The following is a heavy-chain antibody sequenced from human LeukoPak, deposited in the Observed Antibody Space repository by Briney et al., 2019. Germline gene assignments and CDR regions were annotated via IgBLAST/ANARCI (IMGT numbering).Heavy chain of an antibody. Sequence: GASVKVSCKASGYTFTSYGISWVRQAPGQGLEWMGWISAYNGNTNYAQKLQGRVTMTTDTSTSTAYMELRSLRSDDTAVYYCARSNYYDSSGYYHLGYYYYMDVWGKGTTVTVSS. D-gene: IGHD3-22*01. CDR2: ISAYNGNT. J-gene: IGHJ6*03. CDR1: GYTFTSYG. V-gene: IGHV1-18*01. CDR3: ARSNYYDSSGYYHLGYYYYMDV.